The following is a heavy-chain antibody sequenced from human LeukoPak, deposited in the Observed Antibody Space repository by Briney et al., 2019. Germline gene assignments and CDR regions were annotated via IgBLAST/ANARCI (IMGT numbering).Heavy chain of an antibody. CDR3: ARGSGSGWTQDY. J-gene: IGHJ4*02. D-gene: IGHD6-19*01. CDR2: IYYSGST. V-gene: IGHV4-59*01. Sequence: PSETLSLTCTVSGGSIRSYYWNWIRQPPGKGLEWIGYIYYSGSTNYNPSLKSRVTISVDTSKNQFSLKLSSVTAADTAVYYCARGSGSGWTQDYWGQGTLVTVSS. CDR1: GGSIRSYY.